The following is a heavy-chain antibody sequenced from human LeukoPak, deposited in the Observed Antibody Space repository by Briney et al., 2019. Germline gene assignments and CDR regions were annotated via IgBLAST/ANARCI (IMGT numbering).Heavy chain of an antibody. J-gene: IGHJ4*02. CDR1: GFTFSSYA. Sequence: GGSLRLSCAASGFTFSSYAMSWVRQAPGKGLEWVSVVSESGDITHYAESVRGRFTISRDNSKNTLYLEMNRLRSDDTAIYYCAKDIAQGYTFGTIEEDYWGQGTLVTVSS. CDR3: AKDIAQGYTFGTIEEDY. V-gene: IGHV3-23*01. D-gene: IGHD5-12*01. CDR2: VSESGDIT.